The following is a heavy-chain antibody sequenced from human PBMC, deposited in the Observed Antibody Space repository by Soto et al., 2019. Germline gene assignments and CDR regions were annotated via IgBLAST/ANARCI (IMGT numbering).Heavy chain of an antibody. CDR2: IYYTGST. CDR3: ARASQLVPHGPSYYYYGMDV. J-gene: IGHJ6*02. Sequence: SETLSLTCTVSGGSIYTGGFYWSWIRQLPGKGLEWLGYIYYTGSTQYTPSLKSRVTISVDRSKNQFSLKLSSVTAADTAVYYCARASQLVPHGPSYYYYGMDVWGQGTTVTVSS. V-gene: IGHV4-30-4*08. CDR1: GGSIYTGGFY. D-gene: IGHD3-10*01.